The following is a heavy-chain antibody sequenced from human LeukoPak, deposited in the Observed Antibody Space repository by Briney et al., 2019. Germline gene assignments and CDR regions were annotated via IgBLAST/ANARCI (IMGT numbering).Heavy chain of an antibody. J-gene: IGHJ1*01. CDR2: IWYDGSNK. CDR3: TSWGDTTAEYFQR. D-gene: IGHD2-21*02. Sequence: SGGSLRLSCAASGFTFSSYGMHWVRQAPGKGLEWVAVIWYDGSNKYYADSVKGRFTISRDNAQNSMYLQMNSLRVEDTAVYYCTSWGDTTAEYFQRWGQGTLVTVSS. CDR1: GFTFSSYG. V-gene: IGHV3-33*03.